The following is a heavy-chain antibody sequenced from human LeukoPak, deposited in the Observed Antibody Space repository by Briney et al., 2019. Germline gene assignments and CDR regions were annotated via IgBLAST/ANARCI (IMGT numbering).Heavy chain of an antibody. V-gene: IGHV1-18*04. D-gene: IGHD4-17*01. Sequence: ASVKVSCKASGHTFTGYYMHWVRQAPGQGLEWMGWISAYNGNTNYAQKLQGRVTMTTDTSTSTAYMELRSLRSDDTAVYYCARWYGDAPLCVDYWGQGTLVTVSS. J-gene: IGHJ4*02. CDR1: GHTFTGYY. CDR3: ARWYGDAPLCVDY. CDR2: ISAYNGNT.